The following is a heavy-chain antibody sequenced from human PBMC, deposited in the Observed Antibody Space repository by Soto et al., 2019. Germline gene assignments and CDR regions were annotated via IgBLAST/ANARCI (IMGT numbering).Heavy chain of an antibody. J-gene: IGHJ4*02. CDR3: AKEENYYDTTPWGIDY. CDR1: GFTFSSYG. CDR2: ISYDGSNK. V-gene: IGHV3-30*18. D-gene: IGHD3-22*01. Sequence: QVQLAESGGGVVQPGRSLRLSCAASGFTFSSYGMYWVRQAPGKGLEWVAVISYDGSNKYYADSVKGRFTISRDISKKTLYLQMNSLRVEDTAVYYCAKEENYYDTTPWGIDYWGQGTLVSVSS.